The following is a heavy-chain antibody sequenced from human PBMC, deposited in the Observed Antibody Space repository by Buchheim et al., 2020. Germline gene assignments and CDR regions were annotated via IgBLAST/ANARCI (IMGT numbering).Heavy chain of an antibody. Sequence: EVQLVESGGGLVQPGGSLRLSCAASGFTFSRYWMNWVRQAPGKGLEWVARINQDGSDEKYVDSVNGRFAISRDTAKNSLYLQMIILRAEDTAVYYCARGDDWNRPFDYWGQGTL. CDR3: ARGDDWNRPFDY. D-gene: IGHD1-1*01. V-gene: IGHV3-7*01. CDR2: INQDGSDE. CDR1: GFTFSRYW. J-gene: IGHJ4*02.